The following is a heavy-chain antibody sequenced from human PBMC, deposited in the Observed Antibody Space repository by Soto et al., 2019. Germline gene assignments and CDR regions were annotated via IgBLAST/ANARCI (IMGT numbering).Heavy chain of an antibody. CDR1: GYSFTCYY. V-gene: IGHV1-2*02. D-gene: IGHD6-19*01. J-gene: IGHJ4*02. Sequence: ASVKVSCKASGYSFTCYYMHWVRQAPGQGLEWMGWINPNSGGTNYAQKFQGRVTMTRDTSISTAYMELSRLRSDDTAVYYCARERSGWYYFDYWGQGTLVTVSS. CDR2: INPNSGGT. CDR3: ARERSGWYYFDY.